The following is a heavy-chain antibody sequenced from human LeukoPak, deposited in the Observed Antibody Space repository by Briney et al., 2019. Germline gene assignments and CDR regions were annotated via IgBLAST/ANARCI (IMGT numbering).Heavy chain of an antibody. D-gene: IGHD5-18*01. V-gene: IGHV3-49*04. Sequence: GGSLRLSCAASGFTFSTYTMNWVRQAPGKGLEWVGFIRSKAYGGTTEYAASVKGRFTISRDDSKSIAYLQMNSLKTEDTAVYYCTRDPSGYSYGFGYWGQGTLVTVSS. CDR2: IRSKAYGGTT. CDR1: GFTFSTYT. J-gene: IGHJ4*02. CDR3: TRDPSGYSYGFGY.